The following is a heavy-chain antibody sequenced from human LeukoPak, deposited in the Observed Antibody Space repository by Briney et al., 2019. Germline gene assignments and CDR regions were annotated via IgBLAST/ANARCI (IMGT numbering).Heavy chain of an antibody. CDR1: GYTFSSYG. CDR2: ISAYIGNT. V-gene: IGHV1-18*01. J-gene: IGHJ4*02. CDR3: ASEPQWKLTGGFDY. Sequence: ASVKVSCKASGYTFSSYGISWVRQAPGQGLEGIGWISAYIGNTDYAQKLQGRVTMSTDTSTSPAYMEPRSLRSDNTAVYYCASEPQWKLTGGFDYWGQGTLVTVSS. D-gene: IGHD7-27*01.